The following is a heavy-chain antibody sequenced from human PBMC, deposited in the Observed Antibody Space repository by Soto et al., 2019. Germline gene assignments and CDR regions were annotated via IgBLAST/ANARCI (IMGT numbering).Heavy chain of an antibody. Sequence: SVKVSCKASGGTFSSYAISWVRQAPGQGLEWMGGIIPIFGTANYAQKFQGRVTITADKSTSTAYMELSSLRSEDTAVYYCARFVDYGDYFDYWGQGTLVTVSS. J-gene: IGHJ4*02. V-gene: IGHV1-69*06. CDR2: IIPIFGTA. D-gene: IGHD4-17*01. CDR1: GGTFSSYA. CDR3: ARFVDYGDYFDY.